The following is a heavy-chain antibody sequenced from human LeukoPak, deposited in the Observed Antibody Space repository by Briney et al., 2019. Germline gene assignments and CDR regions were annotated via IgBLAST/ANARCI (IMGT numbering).Heavy chain of an antibody. Sequence: PGGSLRLSCEVSGFXFSDHYIGWIRQAPGKRLEWVSYISSGSTYTNYADSVEGRFTISRDNAKNSLYLQMNSLRAEDTAVYYCARGDYGGDYFDYWGQGTLVTVSS. V-gene: IGHV3-11*05. CDR2: ISSGSTYT. D-gene: IGHD4-23*01. CDR3: ARGDYGGDYFDY. J-gene: IGHJ4*02. CDR1: GFXFSDHY.